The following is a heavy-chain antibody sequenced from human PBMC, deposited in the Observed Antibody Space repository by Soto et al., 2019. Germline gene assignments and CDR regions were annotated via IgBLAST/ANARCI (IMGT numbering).Heavy chain of an antibody. CDR1: GYMFTTLP. Sequence: QAQLVQSGAEGTKPGASVKISCKASGYMFTTLPINWVRQAPGQGLEWMGGINTANGDTKYSFKYDGRITLTRDTSTFTTYHELTTLTSEDTAVYFCARDRHPTAYYVNDAFNVWGQGTMISVSS. D-gene: IGHD3-10*02. V-gene: IGHV1-3*04. CDR3: ARDRHPTAYYVNDAFNV. CDR2: INTANGDT. J-gene: IGHJ3*01.